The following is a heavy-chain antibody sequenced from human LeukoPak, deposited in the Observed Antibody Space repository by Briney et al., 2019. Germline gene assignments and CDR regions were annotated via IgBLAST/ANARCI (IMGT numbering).Heavy chain of an antibody. V-gene: IGHV1/OR15-1*02. CDR1: GYIFTDYY. CDR3: ARENGSGFDY. Sequence: ASVKVSCKASGYIFTDYYMHWVRQAPGQELGWMGRINPNSGGTNYAQKFQGRVTMTRDTSISTAYTELSSLRSDDTAVYYCARENGSGFDYWGQGTLVTVSS. CDR2: INPNSGGT. D-gene: IGHD3-10*01. J-gene: IGHJ4*02.